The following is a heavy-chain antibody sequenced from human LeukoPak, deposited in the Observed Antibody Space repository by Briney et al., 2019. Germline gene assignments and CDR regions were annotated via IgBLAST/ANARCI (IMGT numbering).Heavy chain of an antibody. V-gene: IGHV3-53*05. J-gene: IGHJ4*02. CDR3: ARGSYGYIENY. CDR2: IYSGGST. Sequence: GGSLRLSCAASGFTVSSNYMSWVRQAPGKGLEWVSVIYSGGSTYYADSVKGRFTISRDNSKNTLYLQMNSLRSEDTAVYYCARGSYGYIENYWGQGTLVTVSS. CDR1: GFTVSSNY. D-gene: IGHD5-18*01.